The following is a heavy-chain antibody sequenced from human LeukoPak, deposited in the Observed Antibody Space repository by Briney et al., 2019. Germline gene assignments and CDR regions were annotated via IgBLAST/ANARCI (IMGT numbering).Heavy chain of an antibody. J-gene: IGHJ4*02. CDR1: GFIFTTYW. D-gene: IGHD6-6*01. Sequence: GGSLRLSCAASGFIFTTYWMSWVRQAPGKGLEWVANIKQDGSKANYVDSVKGRFTISRDNSKNTLYLQMNSLRAEDTAVYYCAKDAEAARPYFDYWGQGTLVTVSS. V-gene: IGHV3-7*01. CDR2: IKQDGSKA. CDR3: AKDAEAARPYFDY.